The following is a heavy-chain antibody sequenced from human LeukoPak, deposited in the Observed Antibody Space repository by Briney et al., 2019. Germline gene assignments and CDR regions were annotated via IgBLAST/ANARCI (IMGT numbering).Heavy chain of an antibody. CDR2: ISGSGGST. CDR1: GFTFATYP. D-gene: IGHD6-19*01. CDR3: AKDVGPAGIAVAADWFDP. V-gene: IGHV3-23*01. J-gene: IGHJ5*02. Sequence: PGGSLRLSCAAPGFTFATYPMSWVRQAPGKGLEWVSAISGSGGSTYYADSVKGRFTISRDNSKNTLYLQMNSLRAEDTAVYYCAKDVGPAGIAVAADWFDPWGQGTLVTVSS.